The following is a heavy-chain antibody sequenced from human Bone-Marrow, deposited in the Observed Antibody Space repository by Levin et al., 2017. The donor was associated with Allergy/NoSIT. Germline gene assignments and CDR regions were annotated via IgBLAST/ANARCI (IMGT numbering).Heavy chain of an antibody. J-gene: IGHJ4*02. Sequence: ASETLSLTCSLSGGSISTGGFHWSWVRQRPGKGREWIGYIYYSGNTYYNPSLQSRLIISIDTSKNQFPLRLTSVTAAETAVYYCAREDGYVFDYWGQGTLVTVSS. CDR2: IYYSGNT. CDR1: GGSISTGGFH. CDR3: AREDGYVFDY. V-gene: IGHV4-31*03. D-gene: IGHD5-24*01.